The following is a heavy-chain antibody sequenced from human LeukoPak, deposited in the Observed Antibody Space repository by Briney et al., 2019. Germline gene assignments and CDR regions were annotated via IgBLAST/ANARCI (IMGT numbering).Heavy chain of an antibody. V-gene: IGHV4-59*08. J-gene: IGHJ4*02. D-gene: IGHD2-8*01. CDR3: AKWASDNRAFDL. CDR2: MYYSGST. Sequence: KPSETLSLTCTVSGGSISSYYWSWIRQPPGKGLEWIGYMYYSGSTNYNPSLKSRVTISLDTSKNKFSLKLSSVTAADTAVYFCAKWASDNRAFDLWGQGTLVTVSS. CDR1: GGSISSYY.